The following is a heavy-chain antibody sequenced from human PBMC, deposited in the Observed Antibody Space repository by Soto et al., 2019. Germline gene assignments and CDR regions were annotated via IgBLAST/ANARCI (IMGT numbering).Heavy chain of an antibody. J-gene: IGHJ3*02. Sequence: EVQLLESGGGLVQPGGSLRLSCAASGFTFSSYAMRWVRQAPGNGLEWVSGIIGSGGSTYYADSVKGRFTISRDNSKNTLYLQMNSLRAEDKAVYYCAKDLVLDVWGSYRYTDAFDIWGKGTMVTVSS. CDR2: IIGSGGST. CDR1: GFTFSSYA. CDR3: AKDLVLDVWGSYRYTDAFDI. V-gene: IGHV3-23*01. D-gene: IGHD3-16*02.